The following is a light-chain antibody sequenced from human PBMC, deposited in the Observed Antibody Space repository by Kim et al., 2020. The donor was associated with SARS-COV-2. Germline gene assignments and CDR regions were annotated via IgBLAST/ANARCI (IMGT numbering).Light chain of an antibody. CDR1: SSGFGSYNY. J-gene: IGLJ1*01. CDR2: AVS. Sequence: HSSRFSCTVASSGFGSYNYVSWYQQHPCNAPKLMIYAVSNRPSGVSCRFSGSKSGNTASLSISRLQAEDEADYYCSSYTRGSTNYVFGTGTKVTVL. CDR3: SSYTRGSTNYV. V-gene: IGLV2-14*03.